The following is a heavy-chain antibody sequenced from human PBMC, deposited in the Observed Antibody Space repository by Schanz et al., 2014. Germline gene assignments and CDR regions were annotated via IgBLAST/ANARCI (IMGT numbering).Heavy chain of an antibody. CDR3: ARDRRNDDLDY. J-gene: IGHJ4*02. D-gene: IGHD1-1*01. V-gene: IGHV3-11*04. CDR2: IGNGGTI. Sequence: VKMVESGGGLIQPGGSLRLSCTASGFPFSDYFMAWIRQPPGRGLEWVSYIGNGGTIYYADSVKGRFTISRDNAKNSLKLEMNSERAEDTALYYCARDRRNDDLDYWGQGTLVTVAA. CDR1: GFPFSDYF.